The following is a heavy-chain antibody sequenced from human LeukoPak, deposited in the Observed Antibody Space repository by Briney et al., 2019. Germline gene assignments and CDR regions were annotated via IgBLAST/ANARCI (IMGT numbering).Heavy chain of an antibody. CDR2: ISGYNGKT. V-gene: IGHV1-18*01. CDR3: ARDRCYSTVCYCDQ. D-gene: IGHD2-2*01. Sequence: GASVKVSFKASGYTFTSYGISWVRQAPGQGLEWMGWISGYNGKTNYAQKLQGRVTMTTDTSTSAAYMELRSLRSDDTAVYYCARDRCYSTVCYCDQWGQGTLVTVSS. J-gene: IGHJ4*02. CDR1: GYTFTSYG.